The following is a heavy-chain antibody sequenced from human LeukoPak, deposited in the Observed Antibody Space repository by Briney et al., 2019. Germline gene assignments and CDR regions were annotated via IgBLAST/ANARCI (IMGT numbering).Heavy chain of an antibody. V-gene: IGHV1-18*01. CDR2: ISAYNGNT. D-gene: IGHD6-19*01. Sequence: ASVTVSCRASGYTFTSYGISWVRQAPGQGLEWMGWISAYNGNTNYAQKLQGRVTMTTDTSTSTAYMELRSLRSDDTAVYYCARGSYSSGIGDYYYYYGMDVWGQGTTVTVSS. CDR3: ARGSYSSGIGDYYYYYGMDV. J-gene: IGHJ6*02. CDR1: GYTFTSYG.